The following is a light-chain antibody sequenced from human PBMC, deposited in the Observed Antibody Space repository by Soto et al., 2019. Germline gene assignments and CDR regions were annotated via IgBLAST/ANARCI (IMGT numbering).Light chain of an antibody. Sequence: DSLIVPSSSSLSAYVWERVTIPWRASQGISNYLAWYQQKPGKVPKLLIYAASTLQSGVPSRFSGSGSGTEFTLTISSLQSEDFAVYYCQQYNNWPPTFGGGTKVDIK. J-gene: IGKJ4*01. CDR2: AAS. CDR1: QGISNY. V-gene: IGKV1-27*01. CDR3: QQYNNWPPT.